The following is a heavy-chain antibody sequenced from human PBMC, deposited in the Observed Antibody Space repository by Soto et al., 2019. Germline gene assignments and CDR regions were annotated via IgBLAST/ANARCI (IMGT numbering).Heavy chain of an antibody. CDR2: ISRSGSPE. CDR3: ARDPDTTSKVDY. Sequence: QVQLVESGGGLVKAGGSLRLSCEASGFTFSDHYMSWIRQAPGKGLEWVSYISRSGSPEYYADSVRGRFTISRDNAKNSLYLQMNSLRDEDTALYYCARDPDTTSKVDYWGQGTRVTVSS. J-gene: IGHJ4*02. V-gene: IGHV3-11*01. CDR1: GFTFSDHY. D-gene: IGHD1-1*01.